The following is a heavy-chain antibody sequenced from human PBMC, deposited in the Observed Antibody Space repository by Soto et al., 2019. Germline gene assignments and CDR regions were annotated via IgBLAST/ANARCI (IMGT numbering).Heavy chain of an antibody. Sequence: SGGSLRLSCAASGFTFSSYWMSWVRQAPGKGLEWVANIKQDGSEKYYVDSVKGRFTISRDNAKNSLYLQMNSLRAEDTAVYYCARLGYCISTSCPNDSFVIWGQGTMVTVSS. J-gene: IGHJ3*02. V-gene: IGHV3-7*01. CDR3: ARLGYCISTSCPNDSFVI. D-gene: IGHD2-2*01. CDR2: IKQDGSEK. CDR1: GFTFSSYW.